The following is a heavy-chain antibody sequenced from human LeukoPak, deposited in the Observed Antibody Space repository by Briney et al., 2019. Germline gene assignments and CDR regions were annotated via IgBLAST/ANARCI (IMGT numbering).Heavy chain of an antibody. J-gene: IGHJ4*02. CDR2: ISTSGGST. CDR1: GFTFSSYA. CDR3: AKGLSTVTIYPLGY. D-gene: IGHD4-17*01. V-gene: IGHV3-23*01. Sequence: GGSLRLSCAASGFTFSSYAMSWVRQAPGKGLEWVSGISTSGGSTYYTDSVKGRFTISRDNSKNTLNLQMISLRAEDTAIYYCAKGLSTVTIYPLGYWGQGTLVTVSS.